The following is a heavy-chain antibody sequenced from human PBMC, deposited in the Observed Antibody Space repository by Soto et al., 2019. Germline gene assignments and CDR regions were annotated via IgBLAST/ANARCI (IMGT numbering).Heavy chain of an antibody. D-gene: IGHD4-4*01. V-gene: IGHV1-69*02. CDR1: GGTFSSYT. Sequence: QVQLVQSGAEVKKPGSSVKVSCKASGGTFSSYTISWVRQAPGQGLEWMGRIIPILGIANYAQKFQGRVTITADKSTSTAYMELSSLRSEVTAVYYCASSNSFYGGNYYYYMDVWGKGTTVTVSS. J-gene: IGHJ6*03. CDR3: ASSNSFYGGNYYYYMDV. CDR2: IIPILGIA.